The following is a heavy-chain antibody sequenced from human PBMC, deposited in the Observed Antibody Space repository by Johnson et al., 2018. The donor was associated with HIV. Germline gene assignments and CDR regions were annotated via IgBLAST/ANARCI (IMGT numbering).Heavy chain of an antibody. CDR3: ARGRKEVGAAGWLDNDAVGV. CDR2: ISYDGTKK. Sequence: VQLVESGGGVVQPGKSLRIYCAVSEFTFSNFAMHWVRLAPGKGLQWVAVISYDGTKKFYTDSVKGRFTISRDNSKDTLYLQMHSLRGEDSALYYGARGRKEVGAAGWLDNDAVGVWGQGTLVTVAS. J-gene: IGHJ3*01. D-gene: IGHD6-13*01. V-gene: IGHV3-30*04. CDR1: EFTFSNFA.